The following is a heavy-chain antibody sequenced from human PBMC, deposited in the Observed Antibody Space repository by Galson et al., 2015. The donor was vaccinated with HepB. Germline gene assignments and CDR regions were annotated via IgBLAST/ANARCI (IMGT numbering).Heavy chain of an antibody. CDR3: ATDRIAAAGNHDAFDI. CDR2: IKQDGSEK. J-gene: IGHJ3*02. V-gene: IGHV3-7*03. D-gene: IGHD6-13*01. Sequence: SLRLSCAASGFTFSSYWMSWVRQAPGKGLEWVANIKQDGSEKYYVDSVKGRFTISRDNAKNSLYLQMNSLRSEDTAVYYCATDRIAAAGNHDAFDIWGQGTMVTVSS. CDR1: GFTFSSYW.